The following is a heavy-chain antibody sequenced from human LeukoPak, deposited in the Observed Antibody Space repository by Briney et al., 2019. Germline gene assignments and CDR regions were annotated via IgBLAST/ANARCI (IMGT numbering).Heavy chain of an antibody. V-gene: IGHV3-11*04. D-gene: IGHD3-10*02. CDR3: AELGITMIGGV. Sequence: GGSLRLSCAASGITVSSNYMSWVRQAPGKGLEWVSYISSSGTTIYYADSVKGRFTISRDNAKNSLYLQMNSLRAEDTAVYYCAELGITMIGGVWGKGTTVTISS. J-gene: IGHJ6*04. CDR1: GITVSSNY. CDR2: ISSSGTTI.